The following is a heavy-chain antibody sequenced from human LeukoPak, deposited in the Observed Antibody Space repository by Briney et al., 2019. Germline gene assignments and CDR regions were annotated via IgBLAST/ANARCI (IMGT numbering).Heavy chain of an antibody. CDR3: AKKPNSLYYFDY. Sequence: ASETLSLTCVVSGFSISSSNWWGWIRQPPGRGLEWIGYVYYSGAIYYNPSLKSRVTTSVDTSKNRVSLELSSVTAVDTAVYYCAKKPNSLYYFDYWGQGTLVTVSS. V-gene: IGHV4-28*05. D-gene: IGHD4-23*01. CDR2: VYYSGAI. J-gene: IGHJ4*02. CDR1: GFSISSSNW.